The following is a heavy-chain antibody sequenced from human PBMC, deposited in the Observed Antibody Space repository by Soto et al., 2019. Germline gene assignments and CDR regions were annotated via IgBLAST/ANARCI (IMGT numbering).Heavy chain of an antibody. J-gene: IGHJ6*02. CDR3: AAAAYYYDSSGYYPPYYYYYGMDV. CDR1: GFTFTSSA. CDR2: IVVGSGNA. Sequence: SVKVSCKASGFTFTSSAVQWVRQARGQRLEWIGWIVVGSGNANYAQKFQERVTITRDMSTSTAYMELSSLRSEDTAVYYCAAAAYYYDSSGYYPPYYYYYGMDVWGQGTTVTVSS. D-gene: IGHD3-22*01. V-gene: IGHV1-58*01.